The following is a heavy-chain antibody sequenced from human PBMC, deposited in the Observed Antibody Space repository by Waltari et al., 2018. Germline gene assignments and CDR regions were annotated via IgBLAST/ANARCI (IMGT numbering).Heavy chain of an antibody. V-gene: IGHV4-4*07. J-gene: IGHJ3*02. CDR2: IYTRGSP. CDR1: GGSISGYY. Sequence: QVLLQESAPGLVKPSETLSLTCTVSGGSISGYYWHWIRQPPGKGLEWIGRIYTRGSPNYNPSLKSRVTISINTSNNQFSLKLSSVTAADTAVYYCARDHYCSGGACYPGGSAFDIWGQGTMVTVSS. D-gene: IGHD2-15*01. CDR3: ARDHYCSGGACYPGGSAFDI.